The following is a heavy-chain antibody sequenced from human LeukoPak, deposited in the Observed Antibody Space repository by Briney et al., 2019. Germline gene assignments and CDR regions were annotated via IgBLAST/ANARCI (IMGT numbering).Heavy chain of an antibody. V-gene: IGHV3-23*01. CDR3: AKVLRSRELLGFGS. CDR1: GFTFSSYA. CDR2: ISTGGDYT. Sequence: PGGSLRLSCAASGFTFSSYAMSWVRQAPGKGLEWVSAISTGGDYTYYADSVKGRLAISRDNSKNTLYLQMNRLRAEDTAVYYCAKVLRSRELLGFGSWGQGTLVTVSS. J-gene: IGHJ4*02. D-gene: IGHD3-16*01.